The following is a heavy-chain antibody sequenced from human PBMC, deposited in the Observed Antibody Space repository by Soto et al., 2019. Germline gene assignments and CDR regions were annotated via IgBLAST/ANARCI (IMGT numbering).Heavy chain of an antibody. D-gene: IGHD3-22*01. Sequence: GESLKISCKGSGYSFTSYWIGWVRQMPGKGLEWMGIIYPGDSDTRYSPSFQGQVTISADKSISTAYLQWSSLKASDTAMYYCARQFDSSGYYYVDGMDVWGQGTTVTVSS. J-gene: IGHJ6*02. CDR3: ARQFDSSGYYYVDGMDV. CDR1: GYSFTSYW. V-gene: IGHV5-51*01. CDR2: IYPGDSDT.